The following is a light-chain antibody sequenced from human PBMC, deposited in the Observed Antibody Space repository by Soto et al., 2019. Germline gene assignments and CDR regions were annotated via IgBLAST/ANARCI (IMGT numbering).Light chain of an antibody. J-gene: IGKJ1*01. Sequence: ENVLTQSPGTLSLSPGQRATLSCRASHTISSSYLAWYQQKPGQAPRLLIYAISDRATGVPDRFRGSGSGTDFTLTITRLEPADFAVYFCQQYDSSPRTFGQGTKVDIK. CDR2: AIS. CDR3: QQYDSSPRT. CDR1: HTISSSY. V-gene: IGKV3-20*01.